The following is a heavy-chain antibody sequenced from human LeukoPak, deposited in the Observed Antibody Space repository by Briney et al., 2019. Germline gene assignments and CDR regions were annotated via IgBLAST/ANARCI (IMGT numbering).Heavy chain of an antibody. CDR1: GFTFSSYA. CDR3: ARDKYSDTAMATDYFDY. J-gene: IGHJ4*02. D-gene: IGHD5-18*01. Sequence: GGSLRLSCAASGFTFSSYAMHWVRQAPGKGLEWVAVISYDGSKKYYAQSVKGRFTISRDNSKNTLYLQMNSLRAEDTAVYYCARDKYSDTAMATDYFDYWGQGSLVTVSS. V-gene: IGHV3-30*04. CDR2: ISYDGSKK.